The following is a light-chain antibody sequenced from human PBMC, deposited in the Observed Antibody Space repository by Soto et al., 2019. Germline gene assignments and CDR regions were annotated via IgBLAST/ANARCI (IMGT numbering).Light chain of an antibody. V-gene: IGKV1-5*03. Sequence: DIKRYQSPSTLSASEGDRVTIACRASQSISSWLAWYQQKPGKAPKLLIYKASSLESGVPSRFSGSGSGTEFTLTISSLQPDDFATYYCQQYNSYPWTFGQGTKVDIK. CDR3: QQYNSYPWT. CDR2: KAS. CDR1: QSISSW. J-gene: IGKJ1*01.